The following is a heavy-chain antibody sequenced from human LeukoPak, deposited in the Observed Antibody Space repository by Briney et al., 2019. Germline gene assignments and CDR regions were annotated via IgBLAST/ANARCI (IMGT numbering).Heavy chain of an antibody. V-gene: IGHV3-64*01. D-gene: IGHD3-22*01. CDR2: ISSNGGTT. CDR3: ARVPPNSGGYPDY. Sequence: PGGSLRLSCAASGFTFSSYSMHWVRQAPGKGLEYVSAISSNGGTTYYANYVKGGFTISSDNSKNTLYLQMGRLRAEDMAVYYCARVPPNSGGYPDYWGQGTLVIVSS. J-gene: IGHJ4*02. CDR1: GFTFSSYS.